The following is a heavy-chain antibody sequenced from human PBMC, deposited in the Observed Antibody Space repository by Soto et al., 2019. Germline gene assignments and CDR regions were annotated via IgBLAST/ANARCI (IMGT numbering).Heavy chain of an antibody. D-gene: IGHD5-12*01. CDR1: GYTFTKYG. CDR2: INAGNGYT. J-gene: IGHJ6*02. V-gene: IGHV1-3*01. Sequence: QVQLVQSGAEVKKPGASVKVSCKASGYTFTKYGMHWVRQAPGQRLEWMGWINAGNGYTEYSQKSQGRVTITRDTSASIAYMELSSLRSEDTAVYYCAREIGAISTRLSDDDGGFDVWGQGTTVTVFS. CDR3: AREIGAISTRLSDDDGGFDV.